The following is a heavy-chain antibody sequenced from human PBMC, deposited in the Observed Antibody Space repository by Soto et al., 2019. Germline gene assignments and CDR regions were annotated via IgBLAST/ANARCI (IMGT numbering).Heavy chain of an antibody. CDR3: ARSQGGSSFLDIYYYYYYGMDV. Sequence: QVQLVQSGAEVKKPGSSVKVSCKAPGGTFSSYAISWVRQAPGQGLEWMGGIIPIFGTAKYAQKFQGRVTITADESTSTGYMELSSLRSEDTAVYYCARSQGGSSFLDIYYYYYYGMDVWGQGTTVTVS. D-gene: IGHD2-15*01. CDR1: GGTFSSYA. V-gene: IGHV1-69*01. CDR2: IIPIFGTA. J-gene: IGHJ6*02.